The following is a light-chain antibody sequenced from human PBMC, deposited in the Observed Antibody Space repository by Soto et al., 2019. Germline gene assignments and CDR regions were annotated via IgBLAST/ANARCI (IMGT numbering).Light chain of an antibody. J-gene: IGKJ1*01. CDR1: QSVSSNY. CDR3: QQYGASPRT. V-gene: IGKV3-20*01. Sequence: EIVLTQSPGTLSLSPGERATLSCRASQSVSSNYLAWYQQKPGQAPRLLIYAASNRATGIPDRFSGSGSGTVFTLTISGLEPEDSAVFYCQQYGASPRTFGQGTKVDIK. CDR2: AAS.